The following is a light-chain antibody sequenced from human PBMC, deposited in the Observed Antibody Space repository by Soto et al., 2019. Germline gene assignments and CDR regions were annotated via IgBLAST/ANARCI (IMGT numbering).Light chain of an antibody. CDR2: HVS. CDR3: SSFTSSSSYV. V-gene: IGLV2-14*03. Sequence: QSVLTQPASVSGSPGQSITTSCTGTSSDVGAYNYVSWYQQHPGRAPQLIIYHVSNRPSGVSNRLSGSKSDNTASLTISGLQAEDEADYYCSSFTSSSSYVFGPGTKVTVL. CDR1: SSDVGAYNY. J-gene: IGLJ1*01.